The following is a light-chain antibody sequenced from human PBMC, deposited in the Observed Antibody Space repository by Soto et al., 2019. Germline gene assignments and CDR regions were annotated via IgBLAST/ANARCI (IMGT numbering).Light chain of an antibody. CDR3: QQYGSSPPSST. V-gene: IGKV3-20*01. CDR2: GAS. CDR1: QRVSSGY. Sequence: EIVLTHSPGTLSLSRWEIATLSCRASQRVSSGYLAWYQQKPGQAPRLLIYGASNRATDIPVRFSGRGSGTDFTLTISRLEPEDFAVYYCQQYGSSPPSSTFGQGTRLEIK. J-gene: IGKJ5*01.